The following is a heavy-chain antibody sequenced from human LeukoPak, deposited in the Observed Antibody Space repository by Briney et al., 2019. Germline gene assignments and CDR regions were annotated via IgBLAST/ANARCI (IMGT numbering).Heavy chain of an antibody. V-gene: IGHV4-59*08. D-gene: IGHD2-21*02. CDR2: VYYSGST. CDR1: GFYLLNAW. J-gene: IGHJ3*02. CDR3: ARHAYCGGDCFGGAFEI. Sequence: GSLRLSCAASGFYLLNAWMSWVRHAPGKGLEWIGYVYYSGSTSYNPSLKSRVTISLDTSKHQFSLKLNSVTAADTAVYYCARHAYCGGDCFGGAFEIWGQGAMVTVSS.